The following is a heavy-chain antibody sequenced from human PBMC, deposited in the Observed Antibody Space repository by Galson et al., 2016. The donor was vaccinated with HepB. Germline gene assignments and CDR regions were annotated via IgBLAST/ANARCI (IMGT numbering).Heavy chain of an antibody. Sequence: LRLSCAASGYSFHTYSINWVRQAPGKGLEWVASISPGSSYIYYADSVRGRLTISRDNAKKLSYLQLNSLRVEDTAMYYCSKKRSISGSPIDAFDIWGQGTMVAVSS. CDR3: SKKRSISGSPIDAFDI. CDR2: ISPGSSYI. CDR1: GYSFHTYS. D-gene: IGHD3-10*01. J-gene: IGHJ3*02. V-gene: IGHV3-21*01.